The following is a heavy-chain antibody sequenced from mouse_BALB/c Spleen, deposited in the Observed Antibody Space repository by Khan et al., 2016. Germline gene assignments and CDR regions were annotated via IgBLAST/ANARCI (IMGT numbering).Heavy chain of an antibody. CDR2: IEPFNGGS. CDR1: GYSFTSYY. Sequence: VQLQQSGPELMKPGASVKISCKASGYSFTSYYMHWVQQSHGKCLEWIGYIEPFNGGSSYNQKFTGKATLTVDKTSSKAYMHLRSPTYEDSAVYCCTSSNQSFYAMNYWGQGTSDTVSS. CDR3: TSSNQSFYAMNY. J-gene: IGHJ4*01. D-gene: IGHD2-5*01. V-gene: IGHV1-31*01.